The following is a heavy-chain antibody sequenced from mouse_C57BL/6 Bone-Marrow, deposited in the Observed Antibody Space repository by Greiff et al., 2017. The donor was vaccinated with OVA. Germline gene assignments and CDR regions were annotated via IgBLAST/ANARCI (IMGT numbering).Heavy chain of an antibody. CDR2: ISNLAYSI. D-gene: IGHD2-1*01. V-gene: IGHV5-15*04. Sequence: EVKLVESGGGLVQPGGSLKLSCAASGFTFSDYGMAWVRQAPRKGPEWVAFISNLAYSIYSADPVTGRFTISRENAKNTLYLEMSSLRSEDTAMYYCARGEGRSTLAYWGQGTLVTVSA. CDR1: GFTFSDYG. CDR3: ARGEGRSTLAY. J-gene: IGHJ3*01.